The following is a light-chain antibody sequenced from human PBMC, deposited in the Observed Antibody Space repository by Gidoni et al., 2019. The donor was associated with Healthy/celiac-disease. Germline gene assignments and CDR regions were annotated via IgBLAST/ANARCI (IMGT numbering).Light chain of an antibody. CDR1: QSVSSN. CDR3: QQYNNWPPA. J-gene: IGKJ1*01. V-gene: IGKV3-15*01. Sequence: DIVMTQSPATLSVSPGERATLSCTASQSVSSNLAWYQQKPGQAPRLLIYGASTRATGIPARFSGSGSGKEFTLTSSSLQYEDFAVYYWQQYNNWPPAFGQGTKVEIK. CDR2: GAS.